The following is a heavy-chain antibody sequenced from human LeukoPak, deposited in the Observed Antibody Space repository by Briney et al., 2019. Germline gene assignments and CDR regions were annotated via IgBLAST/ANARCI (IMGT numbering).Heavy chain of an antibody. J-gene: IGHJ4*02. CDR1: GGSFSGYY. D-gene: IGHD2-15*01. CDR3: AREYCSGGSCYSGMYYFDY. V-gene: IGHV4-34*01. CDR2: INHSGST. Sequence: SETLSLTCAVYGGSFSGYYWSWIRQPPGKGLEWIGEINHSGSTNYNPSLKSRVTISVDTSKNQFSLKLSSVTAADTAVYYCAREYCSGGSCYSGMYYFDYWGQGTLVTASS.